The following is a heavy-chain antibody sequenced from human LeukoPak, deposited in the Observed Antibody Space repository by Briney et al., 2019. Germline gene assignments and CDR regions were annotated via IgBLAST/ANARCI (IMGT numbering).Heavy chain of an antibody. CDR2: IYYSGST. V-gene: IGHV4-39*07. D-gene: IGHD3-3*01. CDR1: GGSISSSSYY. J-gene: IGHJ4*02. Sequence: PSDTLSLTCTVSGGSISSSSYYWGWIRQPPGKGLEWIGSIYYSGSTYYNASLQSRVTISIDISKNQFSLRLSSVTAADTAVYYCARVTVLGWLTLDYWGQGTLVTVSS. CDR3: ARVTVLGWLTLDY.